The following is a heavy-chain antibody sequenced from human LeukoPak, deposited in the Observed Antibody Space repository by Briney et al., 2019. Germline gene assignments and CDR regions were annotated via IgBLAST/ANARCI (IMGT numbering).Heavy chain of an antibody. J-gene: IGHJ6*03. CDR1: GGSISSGSYY. V-gene: IGHV4-61*02. CDR3: ARGWDYYGSGSYYNENYMDV. D-gene: IGHD3-10*01. Sequence: PSETLSLTCTVSGGSISSGSYYWSRIRQPAGKGLEWIGRIYTSGSTNYNPSLKSRVTISVDTSKNQFSLKLSSVTAADTAVYYCARGWDYYGSGSYYNENYMDVWGKGTTVTISS. CDR2: IYTSGST.